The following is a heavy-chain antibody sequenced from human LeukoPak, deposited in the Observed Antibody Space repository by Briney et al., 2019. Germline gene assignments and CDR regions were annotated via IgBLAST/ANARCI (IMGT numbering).Heavy chain of an antibody. V-gene: IGHV3-23*01. J-gene: IGHJ4*02. Sequence: GGSLRLSCAASGFIFSSYAMSWVRQVPGKGLEWVSSISDSDGSTYYADSVTGRFTISRDNSKNTLYLQMNGLRAEDTAVYYCAKVRATTVTPFDYWGQGTLVTVSS. CDR3: AKVRATTVTPFDY. CDR2: ISDSDGST. D-gene: IGHD4-11*01. CDR1: GFIFSSYA.